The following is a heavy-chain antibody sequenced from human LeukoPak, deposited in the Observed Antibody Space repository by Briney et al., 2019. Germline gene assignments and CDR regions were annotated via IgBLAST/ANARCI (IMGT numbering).Heavy chain of an antibody. Sequence: SETLSLTCTVSGGSVSSTTYYWSWIRQPPGKGLEWIASINYSGSTYYNPSLKSRVTISVDTSENQFSLELSSVTAADTAVYYCARYVVYGSGKYYFDYWGQGTLVTVSS. J-gene: IGHJ4*02. D-gene: IGHD3-10*01. CDR1: GGSVSSTTYY. CDR2: INYSGST. V-gene: IGHV4-39*01. CDR3: ARYVVYGSGKYYFDY.